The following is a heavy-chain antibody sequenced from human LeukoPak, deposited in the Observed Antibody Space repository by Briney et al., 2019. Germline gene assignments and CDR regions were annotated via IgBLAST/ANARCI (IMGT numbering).Heavy chain of an antibody. CDR1: GDSFSSNSAA. Sequence: SQTLSLTCAISGDSFSSNSAAWNWIRQSPSRGLEWLGRTYYRSKWYNDYAVSVKSRITINPDTSKNQFSLQLNSVTPEDTAVYYCARESGWFPGFDYYYGMDVWGQGTTVTVSS. V-gene: IGHV6-1*01. J-gene: IGHJ6*02. D-gene: IGHD6-19*01. CDR2: TYYRSKWYN. CDR3: ARESGWFPGFDYYYGMDV.